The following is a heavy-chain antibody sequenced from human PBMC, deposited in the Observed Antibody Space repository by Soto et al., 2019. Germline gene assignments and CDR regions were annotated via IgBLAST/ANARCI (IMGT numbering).Heavy chain of an antibody. CDR2: IKHDGSEK. D-gene: IGHD1-26*01. CDR1: GFTFSSYW. Sequence: EVQLVESGGGLVHLGGSRRLSCAASGFTFSSYWMTWVRQAPGKGLEWVANIKHDGSEKHYVDSVKGRFTISRDNARNSVFLEMKSLRAEDTAVYSCVRDRSGSYLEGFDYWGQGTLVTVSS. CDR3: VRDRSGSYLEGFDY. J-gene: IGHJ4*02. V-gene: IGHV3-7*01.